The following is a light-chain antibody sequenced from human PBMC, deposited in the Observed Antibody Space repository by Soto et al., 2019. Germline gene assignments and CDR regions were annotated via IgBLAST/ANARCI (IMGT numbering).Light chain of an antibody. Sequence: QSALTQPPSASGSPGQSVTISCTGTSSDVGGYNYVSWYQQHPGKAPKLMIYDVSKRPSGVPDRFSGSKSGNTASLTVSGLQAEDEADYYCSAYAGTNTHYVFGTGTKLTVL. CDR3: SAYAGTNTHYV. CDR1: SSDVGGYNY. V-gene: IGLV2-8*01. J-gene: IGLJ1*01. CDR2: DVS.